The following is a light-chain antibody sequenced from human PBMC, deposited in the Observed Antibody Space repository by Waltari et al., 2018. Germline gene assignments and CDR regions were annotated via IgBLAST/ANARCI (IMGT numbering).Light chain of an antibody. V-gene: IGKV3-20*01. Sequence: EIVLTQSPGTLSLSPGERVTLSCRASQSVKNQFLGWYQQQKPGQAPRLLIFGTFNRATGIPDRVSGGGSGTDFTLSISRLEPEDFAVYYCQQYGTYPPTFGGGTKVEI. CDR1: QSVKNQF. CDR3: QQYGTYPPT. CDR2: GTF. J-gene: IGKJ4*01.